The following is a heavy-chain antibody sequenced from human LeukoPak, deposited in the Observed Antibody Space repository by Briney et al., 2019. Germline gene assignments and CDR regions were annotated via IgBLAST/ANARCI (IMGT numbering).Heavy chain of an antibody. D-gene: IGHD5-12*01. Sequence: PSETLSLTCSVSGGSITNYYWTWLRQPPGKGLEWIGYIYYSGSTNYNPSLKSRVTISVDTSKNQFSLKLSSVTAADTAVYYCASAVATIPYGPFDYWGQGTLVTVSS. J-gene: IGHJ4*02. CDR2: IYYSGST. V-gene: IGHV4-59*01. CDR1: GGSITNYY. CDR3: ASAVATIPYGPFDY.